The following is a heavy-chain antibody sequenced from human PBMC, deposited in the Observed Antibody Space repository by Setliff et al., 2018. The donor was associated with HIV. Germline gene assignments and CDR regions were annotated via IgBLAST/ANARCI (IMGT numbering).Heavy chain of an antibody. Sequence: SETLSLTCAVYGGSFSGYYWRWIRQPPGQGLEWIGEINHSGSTHYNPSLKSRVTISVDTSTNQFSLKLSSVTAADTSVYYWARHGLQPIQDVQQRPRLDYYGYWGQGTLVTVSS. CDR1: GGSFSGYY. D-gene: IGHD6-25*01. V-gene: IGHV4-34*01. CDR3: ARHGLQPIQDVQQRPRLDYYGY. CDR2: INHSGST. J-gene: IGHJ4*02.